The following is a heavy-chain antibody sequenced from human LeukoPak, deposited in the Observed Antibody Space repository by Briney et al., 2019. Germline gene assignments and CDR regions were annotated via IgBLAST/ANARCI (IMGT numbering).Heavy chain of an antibody. Sequence: GGSLRLSCAASGFTVSSNFMSWVRQAPGKGLEWVSVIYSGGTTYYADSVKGRFTISRDNSRNTLYLQMNRLRAEDTAVYYCARDGYGNNYMDVWGKGTTVTVSS. V-gene: IGHV3-53*01. CDR3: ARDGYGNNYMDV. D-gene: IGHD1/OR15-1a*01. CDR2: IYSGGTT. CDR1: GFTVSSNF. J-gene: IGHJ6*03.